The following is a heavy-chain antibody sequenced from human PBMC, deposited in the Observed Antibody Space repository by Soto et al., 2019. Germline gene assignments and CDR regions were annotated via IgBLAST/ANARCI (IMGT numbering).Heavy chain of an antibody. D-gene: IGHD4-17*01. CDR3: ARPQNWKTTVWWFDP. CDR1: GFTFSSYA. V-gene: IGHV3-30-3*01. Sequence: GGSLRLSCAASGFTFSSYAMHWVRQAPGKGLEWVAVISYDGSNKYYADSVKGRFTISRDNSKNTLYLQMNSLRAEDTAVYYCARPQNWKTTVWWFDPWGQGTLVTVSS. CDR2: ISYDGSNK. J-gene: IGHJ5*02.